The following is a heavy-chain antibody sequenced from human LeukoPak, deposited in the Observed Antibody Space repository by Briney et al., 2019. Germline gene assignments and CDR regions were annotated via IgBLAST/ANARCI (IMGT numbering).Heavy chain of an antibody. CDR3: AKVPGRDIVVVPAASF. J-gene: IGHJ4*02. CDR2: ISGSGGST. Sequence: PGGSLRLSCAASGFTFSSYAMSWVRQAPGKGLEWVSAISGSGGSTYYADSVKGRFTISRDNSKNTLYLQMNSLRAEDTAVYYCAKVPGRDIVVVPAASFWGQGTLVTVSP. D-gene: IGHD2-2*01. CDR1: GFTFSSYA. V-gene: IGHV3-23*01.